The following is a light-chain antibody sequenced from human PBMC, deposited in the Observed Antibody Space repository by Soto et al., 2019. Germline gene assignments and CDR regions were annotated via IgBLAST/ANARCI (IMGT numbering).Light chain of an antibody. CDR2: EST. CDR1: GSALVNYNL. J-gene: IGLJ3*02. CDR3: CSCVRGSPFDVL. Sequence: QSALTQPASVSGSPGQSITISRTGTGSALVNYNLVSWYQQPPGQAPRLVIYESTKRPSGVSDRFSGAKSGNTASLTISGLQAEDEADYSCCSCVRGSPFDVLFGVGTKLTVL. V-gene: IGLV2-23*01.